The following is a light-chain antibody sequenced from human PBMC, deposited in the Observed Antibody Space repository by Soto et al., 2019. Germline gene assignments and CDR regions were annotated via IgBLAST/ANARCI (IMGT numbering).Light chain of an antibody. CDR1: QSLLYSSNSKNY. V-gene: IGKV4-1*01. J-gene: IGKJ1*01. CDR2: WAA. Sequence: DIVMTQSPDSLAVSLGERATINCKSSQSLLYSSNSKNYLAWYQQKPGQPPKLLIYWAATRESGVPDRFTGSGSGTDFTLSISSLQAEDMAVYYCQQYDNTPWTFGQGTKVEIK. CDR3: QQYDNTPWT.